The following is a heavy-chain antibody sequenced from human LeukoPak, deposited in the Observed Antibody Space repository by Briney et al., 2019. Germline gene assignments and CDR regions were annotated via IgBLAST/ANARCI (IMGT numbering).Heavy chain of an antibody. CDR1: GGSISSSSYY. CDR2: IYYSGST. CDR3: ARGPNTPHYYDSSGYYFDY. Sequence: PSETLSLTCTVSGGSISSSSYYWGWIRQPPGKGLEWIGSIYYSGSTYYNPSLKSRVTMSVDTSKNQFSLKLSSVTAADTAVYYCARGPNTPHYYDSSGYYFDYWGQGTLVTVSS. D-gene: IGHD3-22*01. V-gene: IGHV4-39*07. J-gene: IGHJ4*02.